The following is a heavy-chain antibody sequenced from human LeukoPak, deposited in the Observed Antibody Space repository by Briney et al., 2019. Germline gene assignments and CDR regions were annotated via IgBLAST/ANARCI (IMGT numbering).Heavy chain of an antibody. CDR1: GFTFSSYA. Sequence: GGSLRLSCAASGFTFSSYAMHWVRQAPGKGLEWEAVISYDGSNKYYADSVKGRFTISRDNSKNTLYLQMNSLRAEDTAVYYCARGYYYDSSGYYYGDYWGQGTLVTVSS. CDR3: ARGYYYDSSGYYYGDY. D-gene: IGHD3-22*01. CDR2: ISYDGSNK. J-gene: IGHJ4*02. V-gene: IGHV3-30-3*01.